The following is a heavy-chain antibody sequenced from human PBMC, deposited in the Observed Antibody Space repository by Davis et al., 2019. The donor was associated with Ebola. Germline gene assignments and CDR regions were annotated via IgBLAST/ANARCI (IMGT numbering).Heavy chain of an antibody. CDR3: ARDKGYYDY. CDR2: IKEDGSEK. Sequence: GESLKISCAASGFTFNSYAMSWVRQTPGKGLEWVANIKEDGSEKYYVDSVKGRFTISKDNAKNSLYLQMNSLRVEDTAVYYCARDKGYYDYWGQGTLVTASS. CDR1: GFTFNSYA. J-gene: IGHJ4*01. V-gene: IGHV3-7*01.